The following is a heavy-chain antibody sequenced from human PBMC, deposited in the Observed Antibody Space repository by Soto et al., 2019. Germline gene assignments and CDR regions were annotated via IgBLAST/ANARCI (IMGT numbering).Heavy chain of an antibody. CDR3: AKDPDLNDYFDY. CDR1: GFTFSSYA. V-gene: IGHV3-23*01. CDR2: ISGSGGST. D-gene: IGHD2-8*01. Sequence: EVQLLESGGGLVQPGGSLRLSCAASGFTFSSYAMSWVRQAPGKGLEWVSAISGSGGSTYYADSVKGRFTISRDNSKNALYLQMNSLRAEDTAVYYCAKDPDLNDYFDYWGQGTLVTVSS. J-gene: IGHJ4*02.